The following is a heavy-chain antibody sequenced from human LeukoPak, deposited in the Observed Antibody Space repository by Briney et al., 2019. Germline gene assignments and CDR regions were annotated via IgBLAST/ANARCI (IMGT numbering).Heavy chain of an antibody. V-gene: IGHV5-51*01. Sequence: GESLKISCKGSGYSFTSYWIGWVRQLPGKGLEWMGIIYPGDSDTRYSPSFQGQVTISADKSISTAYLQWSSLKASDTAMYYCARHYYDYVWGSYGIDYWGQGTLVTVSS. D-gene: IGHD3-16*01. CDR2: IYPGDSDT. CDR3: ARHYYDYVWGSYGIDY. J-gene: IGHJ4*02. CDR1: GYSFTSYW.